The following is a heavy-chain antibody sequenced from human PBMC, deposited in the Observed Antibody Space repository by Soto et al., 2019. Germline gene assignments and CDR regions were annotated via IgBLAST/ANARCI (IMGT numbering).Heavy chain of an antibody. CDR3: ARDAGDGYKEFDY. J-gene: IGHJ4*02. D-gene: IGHD5-12*01. CDR2: INAGNGNT. Sequence: ASVKVSCKASGYTFTSYAMHWVRQAPGQRLEWMGWINAGNGNTKYSQKFQGRVTITRDTSASTAYMELSSLRSEDTAVYYCARDAGDGYKEFDYWGQGTLVTVSS. V-gene: IGHV1-3*01. CDR1: GYTFTSYA.